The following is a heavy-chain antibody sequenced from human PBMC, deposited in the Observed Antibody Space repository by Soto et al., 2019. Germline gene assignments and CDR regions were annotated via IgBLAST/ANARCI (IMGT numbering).Heavy chain of an antibody. CDR1: KYTFTSFD. CDR3: ALGRGRPYYFDY. Sequence: ASVKVSCKSSKYTFTSFDVHWVRQAPGQGLEWMGLINPSAGTTSYAQTFQGRVTMTRDTSTTAVYMELSSLRSEDTAVYYCALGRGRPYYFDYWGRGSLVTVSS. CDR2: INPSAGTT. J-gene: IGHJ4*02. D-gene: IGHD1-26*01. V-gene: IGHV1-46*03.